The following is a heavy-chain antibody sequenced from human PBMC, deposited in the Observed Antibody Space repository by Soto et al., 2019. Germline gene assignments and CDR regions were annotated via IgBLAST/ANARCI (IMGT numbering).Heavy chain of an antibody. J-gene: IGHJ6*03. D-gene: IGHD4-4*01. Sequence: QVQLVESGGGVVQPGRSLRLSCAASGFTFSSYGMHWVRQAPGKGLEWVAVIWYDGSNKYYADSVKGRFTISRDNSKNTLYLKMNSVRAEDTAVYYCARVLRTTVTKGAGYYYYMDVWGKGTTVTVSS. CDR1: GFTFSSYG. CDR2: IWYDGSNK. CDR3: ARVLRTTVTKGAGYYYYMDV. V-gene: IGHV3-33*01.